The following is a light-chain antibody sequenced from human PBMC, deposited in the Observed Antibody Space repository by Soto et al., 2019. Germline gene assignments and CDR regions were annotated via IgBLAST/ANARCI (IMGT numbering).Light chain of an antibody. CDR3: QQYNNWLRT. V-gene: IGKV3-15*01. CDR2: GAS. J-gene: IGKJ1*01. Sequence: EIMLRQSPATLSLSPGERATLSCRASQSVSSYLAWYQQKPGQAPRLLIYGASTRATGIPARFSGGGSGTEFTLTISSLQSEDFAVYYCQQYNNWLRTFGQGGNVDVK. CDR1: QSVSSY.